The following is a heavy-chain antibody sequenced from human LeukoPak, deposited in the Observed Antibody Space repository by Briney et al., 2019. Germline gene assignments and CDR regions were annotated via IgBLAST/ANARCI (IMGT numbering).Heavy chain of an antibody. V-gene: IGHV4-59*08. CDR2: IYYSGST. CDR1: GGSISSYY. D-gene: IGHD2-2*01. J-gene: IGHJ6*02. CDR3: ARHSLGYCSSTSCYPPKNYYYGMDV. Sequence: PSETLSLTCTVSGGSISSYYWSWNRQPPGKGLEWIGYIYYSGSTNYNPSLKSRVTISVDTSKNQFSLKLSSVTAADTAVYYCARHSLGYCSSTSCYPPKNYYYGMDVWGHGTTVTVSS.